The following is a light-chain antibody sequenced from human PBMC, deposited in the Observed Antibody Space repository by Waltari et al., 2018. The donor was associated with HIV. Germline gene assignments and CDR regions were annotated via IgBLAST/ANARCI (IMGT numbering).Light chain of an antibody. CDR1: QRILQSNGYNY. Sequence: DVVMTQSPVTLPVTPGEPASISWRSSQRILQSNGYNYLNWYVQKSGQSPQLLIYLGSTRASGVPDRFSGSGSGTDFTLKISRVESDDVGVYYCMQALQTPPTFGGGSMVEIK. V-gene: IGKV2-28*01. CDR2: LGS. J-gene: IGKJ4*01. CDR3: MQALQTPPT.